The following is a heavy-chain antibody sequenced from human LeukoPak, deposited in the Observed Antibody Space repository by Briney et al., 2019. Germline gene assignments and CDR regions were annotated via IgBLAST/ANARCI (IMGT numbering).Heavy chain of an antibody. D-gene: IGHD3-22*01. Sequence: PGGSLRLSCAASGFTFSSYGMHWVRQAPGKGLEWVAVIWYDGSNKYYADSVKGRFTISRDNSKNTLYLQMNSLRAEDTAVYYCARGAYYYHSSGYYLFPTDFDYWGQGTLVTVSS. J-gene: IGHJ4*02. CDR1: GFTFSSYG. CDR2: IWYDGSNK. V-gene: IGHV3-33*01. CDR3: ARGAYYYHSSGYYLFPTDFDY.